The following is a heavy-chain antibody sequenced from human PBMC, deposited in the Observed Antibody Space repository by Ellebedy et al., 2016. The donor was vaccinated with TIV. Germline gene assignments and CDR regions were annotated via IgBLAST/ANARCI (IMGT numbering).Heavy chain of an antibody. D-gene: IGHD6-19*01. CDR2: ISASGAST. CDR1: GFTYNNYA. Sequence: PGGSLRLSCAASGFTYNNYAMSWVRQAPGKGLEWVSVISASGASTYYADYGKGRFTISRDNSKNTLYLQINSLRAEDTAVYYCAKRRESSGWYDSPGASWGQGTLVTVSS. CDR3: AKRRESSGWYDSPGAS. V-gene: IGHV3-23*01. J-gene: IGHJ5*02.